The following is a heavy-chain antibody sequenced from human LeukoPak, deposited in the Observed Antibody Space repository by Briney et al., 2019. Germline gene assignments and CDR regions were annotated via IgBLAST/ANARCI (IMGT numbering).Heavy chain of an antibody. CDR1: GITLNDLS. CDR3: ARGGAGLRYFDWSPAKSWFDP. Sequence: ASVKVSCKVSGITLNDLSIQWVRQAPGKGLEWMGGFDPEDGETIYAPKFQARVTMTTDTSTSTAYMELRSLRSDDTAVYYCARGGAGLRYFDWSPAKSWFDPWGQGTLVTVSS. D-gene: IGHD3-9*01. J-gene: IGHJ5*02. V-gene: IGHV1-24*01. CDR2: FDPEDGET.